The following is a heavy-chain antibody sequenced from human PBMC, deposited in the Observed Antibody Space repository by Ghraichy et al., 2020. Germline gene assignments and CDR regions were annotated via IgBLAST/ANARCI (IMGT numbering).Heavy chain of an antibody. D-gene: IGHD6-19*01. J-gene: IGHJ4*02. CDR1: GFIFSGYW. Sequence: GESQNISCAASGFIFSGYWMSWVRQAPGKGPEWVANIKKDGSEKYYVDSVKGRFTISRDNAKNSLYLQMNSLRAEDTAVYYCARDLGGGWYFDYWGQGALVTVSS. V-gene: IGHV3-7*01. CDR2: IKKDGSEK. CDR3: ARDLGGGWYFDY.